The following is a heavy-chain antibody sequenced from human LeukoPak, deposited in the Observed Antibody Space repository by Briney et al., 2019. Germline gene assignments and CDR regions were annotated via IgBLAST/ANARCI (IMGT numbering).Heavy chain of an antibody. D-gene: IGHD3-10*01. CDR3: ARGQSVYYYGSGSYYKAFDY. CDR1: GGSFSGYY. V-gene: IGHV4-34*01. CDR2: INHSGST. Sequence: PSETLSLTCAVYGGSFSGYYWSWIRQPPGKGLEWIGEINHSGSTNYNPSLKSRVTISVDTSKNQFSLKLSSVTAADTAVYHCARGQSVYYYGSGSYYKAFDYWGQGTLVTVSS. J-gene: IGHJ4*02.